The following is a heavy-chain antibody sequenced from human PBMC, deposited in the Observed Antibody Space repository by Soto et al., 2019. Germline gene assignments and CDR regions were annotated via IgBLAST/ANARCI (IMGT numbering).Heavy chain of an antibody. D-gene: IGHD6-19*01. Sequence: GGSLRLSCEASGFSFSTYSMHWVRQAPGKGLEWVAVVSHDGRNTHYADSAKGRFTISRDSSKNTVSLEMTSLRAEDTAVYYCAKGGRQWLVTSDFNYWGQGALVTVSS. CDR2: VSHDGRNT. V-gene: IGHV3-30*18. J-gene: IGHJ4*02. CDR3: AKGGRQWLVTSDFNY. CDR1: GFSFSTYS.